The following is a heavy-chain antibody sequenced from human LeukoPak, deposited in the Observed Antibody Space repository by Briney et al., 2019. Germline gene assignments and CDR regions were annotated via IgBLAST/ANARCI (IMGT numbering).Heavy chain of an antibody. CDR2: INPSGGST. Sequence: ASVKVSCKASRDTFTRCAFSWVRQAPRQGLEWMGIINPSGGSTSYAQKFQGRVTMTRDTSTSTVYMELSSLRSEDTAVYYCARSQCQLLLAYWGQGTLVTVSS. J-gene: IGHJ4*02. D-gene: IGHD2-2*01. V-gene: IGHV1-46*03. CDR1: RDTFTRCA. CDR3: ARSQCQLLLAY.